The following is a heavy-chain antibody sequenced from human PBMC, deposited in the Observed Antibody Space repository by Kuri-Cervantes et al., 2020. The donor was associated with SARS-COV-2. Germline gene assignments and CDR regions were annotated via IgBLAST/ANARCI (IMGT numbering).Heavy chain of an antibody. V-gene: IGHV6-1*01. J-gene: IGHJ2*01. Sequence: SQTLALTCAISGDSVSSNSAAWNWIRQSPSRGLEWLGRTYYRSKWYNDYAVSVKSRITINPDTSKNQFSLQLNSVTPEDTAVHYCARDPTVAVHWYFDLWGRGTLVTVSS. D-gene: IGHD6-19*01. CDR1: GDSVSSNSAA. CDR2: TYYRSKWYN. CDR3: ARDPTVAVHWYFDL.